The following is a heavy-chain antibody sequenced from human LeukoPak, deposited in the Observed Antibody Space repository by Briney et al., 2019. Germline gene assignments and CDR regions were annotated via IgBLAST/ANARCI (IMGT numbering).Heavy chain of an antibody. CDR3: ARVRGSWYNLDY. D-gene: IGHD6-13*01. Sequence: PGGSLRLSCAASGFTFSSYSMNWVCQAPGKGLEWVSSISSRSSYIYYADSVKGRFTISRDNAKNSLYLQMNSLRAEDTAVYYCARVRGSWYNLDYWGQGTLVTVSS. V-gene: IGHV3-21*01. J-gene: IGHJ4*02. CDR2: ISSRSSYI. CDR1: GFTFSSYS.